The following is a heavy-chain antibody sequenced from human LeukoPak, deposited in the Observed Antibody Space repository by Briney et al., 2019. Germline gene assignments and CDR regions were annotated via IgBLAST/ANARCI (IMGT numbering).Heavy chain of an antibody. CDR2: IYYSGST. CDR3: ARVVLVVVPAATDYFDY. Sequence: PSETLSLTCTVSGGSISSSSYYWGWIRQPPGKGLEWIGSIYYSGSTYYNPSLKSRVTISVDTSKNQFSLKLSSVTAADTAVYYCARVVLVVVPAATDYFDYWGQGTLVTVSS. J-gene: IGHJ4*02. V-gene: IGHV4-39*07. D-gene: IGHD2-2*01. CDR1: GGSISSSSYY.